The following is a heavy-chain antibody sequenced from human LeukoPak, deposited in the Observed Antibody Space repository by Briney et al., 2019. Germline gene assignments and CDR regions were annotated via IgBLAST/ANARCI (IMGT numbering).Heavy chain of an antibody. CDR1: GYTFTSYG. J-gene: IGHJ6*03. CDR2: ISAYNGNT. D-gene: IGHD1-26*01. V-gene: IGHV1-18*01. CDR3: ARSLGLPYYYYYMDV. Sequence: ASVEVSCKASGYTFTSYGISWVRQAPGQGLEWMGWISAYNGNTNYAQKLQGRVTMTTDTSTSTAYMELRSLRSDDTAVYYCARSLGLPYYYYYMDVWGKGTTVTVSS.